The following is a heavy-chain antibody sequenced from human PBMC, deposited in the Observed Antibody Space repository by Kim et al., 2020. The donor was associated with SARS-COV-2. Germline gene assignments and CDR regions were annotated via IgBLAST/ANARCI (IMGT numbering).Heavy chain of an antibody. CDR3: ASEQDDAFDI. Sequence: RTNDHPSRKSRDTISEDTSKNQFSLKLSYVTAADTAVYYCASEQDDAFDIWGQGTMVTVSS. V-gene: IGHV4-59*01. CDR2: RT. J-gene: IGHJ3*02.